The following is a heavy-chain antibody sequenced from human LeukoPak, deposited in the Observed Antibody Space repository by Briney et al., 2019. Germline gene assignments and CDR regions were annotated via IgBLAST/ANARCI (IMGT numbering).Heavy chain of an antibody. CDR1: GFTFSSYS. Sequence: RGSLRLSCAASGFTFSSYSMNWVRQAPGKGLEWVSSISSSSSYIYYADSVKGRFTISRDNAKNSLYLQMNSLRAEDTAVYYCARFIRYCSSTSCQTEYYYYYGMDVWGQGTTVTVSS. J-gene: IGHJ6*02. CDR3: ARFIRYCSSTSCQTEYYYYYGMDV. V-gene: IGHV3-21*01. CDR2: ISSSSSYI. D-gene: IGHD2-2*01.